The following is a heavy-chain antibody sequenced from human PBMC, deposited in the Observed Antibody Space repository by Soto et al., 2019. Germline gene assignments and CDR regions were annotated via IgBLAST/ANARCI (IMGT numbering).Heavy chain of an antibody. J-gene: IGHJ6*03. V-gene: IGHV3-33*01. D-gene: IGHD3-3*01. CDR2: IWYDGSNK. CDR3: ARETIFGVVNPSYYYYYMDV. CDR1: GFTFSSYG. Sequence: GGSLRLSCAASGFTFSSYGMHWVRQAPGKGLEWVAVIWYDGSNKYYADSVKGRFTISRDNSKNTLYLQMNSLRAEDTAVYYCARETIFGVVNPSYYYYYMDVWGKGTTVTVS.